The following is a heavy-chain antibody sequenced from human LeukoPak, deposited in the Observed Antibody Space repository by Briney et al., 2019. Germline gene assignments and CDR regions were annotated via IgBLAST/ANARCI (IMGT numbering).Heavy chain of an antibody. Sequence: GGSLRLSCAASGFTFSSYSMNWVRQAPGKGLVWVSRINHDGSSTNYADSVKGRFTISRDNAKNTVYLQMNSLRAEDTAVYYCVRDWGYDSSGYWQKYFDTWGQGTLVTVSS. J-gene: IGHJ4*02. V-gene: IGHV3-74*01. CDR1: GFTFSSYS. CDR2: INHDGSST. CDR3: VRDWGYDSSGYWQKYFDT. D-gene: IGHD6-19*01.